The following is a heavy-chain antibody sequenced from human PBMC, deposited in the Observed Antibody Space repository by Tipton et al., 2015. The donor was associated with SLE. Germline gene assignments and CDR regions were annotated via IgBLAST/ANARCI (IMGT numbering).Heavy chain of an antibody. V-gene: IGHV4-39*07. CDR3: ARAGRAWNLFDY. Sequence: TLSLTCTVSGGSISSSNYYWGWIRQPPGKGLEWIGSIYYSGSTYYNPSLKSRVTISVDTSKNQFSLKLSSVTAADTAVYYCARAGRAWNLFDYWGQGTLVTVSS. CDR2: IYYSGST. J-gene: IGHJ4*02. CDR1: GGSISSSNYY. D-gene: IGHD1-1*01.